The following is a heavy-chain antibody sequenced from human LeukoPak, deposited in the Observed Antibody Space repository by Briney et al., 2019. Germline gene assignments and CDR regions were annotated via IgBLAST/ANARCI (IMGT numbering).Heavy chain of an antibody. CDR1: GGSISSYY. CDR2: NYYSGSN. J-gene: IGHJ5*02. Sequence: SETLSLTCTVSGGSISSYYWSWIRQPTGKGLEWIGYNYYSGSNNHNPSLKSRVTISVDTSKNQFSLKLSSVTAADTAVYYCARRYSSSWSNENWFDPWGQGTLVTVSS. V-gene: IGHV4-59*08. CDR3: ARRYSSSWSNENWFDP. D-gene: IGHD6-13*01.